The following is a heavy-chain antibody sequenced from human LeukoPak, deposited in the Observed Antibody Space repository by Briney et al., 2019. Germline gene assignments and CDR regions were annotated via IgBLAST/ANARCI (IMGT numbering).Heavy chain of an antibody. J-gene: IGHJ4*02. D-gene: IGHD3-10*01. CDR3: ARDSTYYYASGSSGPHYFDY. Sequence: GRSLRLSCAASGFTFSNYAMHWIRQAPGKGLEWVAVISNVETNTYYADSVKGRFTISRDNSKNTLYLQLNSLRAEDTSVYYCARDSTYYYASGSSGPHYFDYWGQGTLVTVSS. CDR1: GFTFSNYA. CDR2: ISNVETNT. V-gene: IGHV3-30*01.